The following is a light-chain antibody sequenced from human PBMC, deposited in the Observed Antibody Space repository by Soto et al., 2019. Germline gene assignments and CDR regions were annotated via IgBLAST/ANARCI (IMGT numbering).Light chain of an antibody. CDR3: QQSGDTPPWT. V-gene: IGKV1-39*01. CDR1: QSIRKY. CDR2: AAS. J-gene: IGKJ1*01. Sequence: DIQMTQSPSSLSASVGDRVIITCRASQSIRKYLNWYQHKPGKVPTLLIYAASSLQSGVPSRFSGSGSGTEFTLTITSLQHEDFATYYCQQSGDTPPWTFGQGTKVDIK.